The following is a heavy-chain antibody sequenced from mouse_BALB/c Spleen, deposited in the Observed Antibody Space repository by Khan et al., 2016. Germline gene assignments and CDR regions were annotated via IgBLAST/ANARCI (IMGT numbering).Heavy chain of an antibody. D-gene: IGHD1-1*01. Sequence: QVQLQQSGAELARPGASVKLSCKASGYTFTSYWMQWVKQRPGQGLEWIGAIYPGDGDTRYTQKFKGKATLTADKSSSTAYMQLSSLASEDSAVNDCASYYGSSYDYFDYWGQGTTLTVSS. J-gene: IGHJ2*01. CDR2: IYPGDGDT. CDR1: GYTFTSYW. V-gene: IGHV1-87*01. CDR3: ASYYGSSYDYFDY.